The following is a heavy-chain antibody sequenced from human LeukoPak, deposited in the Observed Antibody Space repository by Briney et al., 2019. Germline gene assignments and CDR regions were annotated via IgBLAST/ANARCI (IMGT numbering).Heavy chain of an antibody. CDR3: ARDALAGDGYNYYLDY. CDR1: GGSVSSYY. CDR2: IYYSGST. J-gene: IGHJ4*02. V-gene: IGHV4-59*02. D-gene: IGHD5-24*01. Sequence: SETLSLACTVSGGSVSSYYWSWIRQPPGKGLEWIGYIYYSGSTNYNPSLKSRVTISVDTSKNQFSLKLSSVTAADTAVYYCARDALAGDGYNYYLDYWGQGTLVTVSS.